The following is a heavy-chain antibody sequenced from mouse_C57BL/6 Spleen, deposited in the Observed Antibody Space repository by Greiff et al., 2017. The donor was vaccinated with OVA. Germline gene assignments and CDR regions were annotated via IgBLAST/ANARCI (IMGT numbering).Heavy chain of an antibody. J-gene: IGHJ2*01. V-gene: IGHV3-6*01. CDR3: ARDYRDYFDY. CDR1: GYSITSGYY. Sequence: EVKVEESGPGLVKPSQSLSLTCSVTGYSITSGYYWNWIRQFPGNKLEWMGYISYDGSNNYNPSLKNRISITRDTSKNQFFLKLNSVTTEDTATYYCARDYRDYFDYWGQGTTLTVSS. CDR2: ISYDGSN. D-gene: IGHD2-12*01.